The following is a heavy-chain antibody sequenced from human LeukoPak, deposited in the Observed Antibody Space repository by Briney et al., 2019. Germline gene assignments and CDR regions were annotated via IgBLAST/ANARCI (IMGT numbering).Heavy chain of an antibody. CDR3: AKFWITADSSGTYFDY. CDR2: ISGSGGST. J-gene: IGHJ4*02. Sequence: PGGSLRLSCAASGFTFSSYAMSWVRQAPGKGLEWVSAISGSGGSTYYADSVKGRFTISRDNSKNTLYLRMNSLRAEDTAVYYCAKFWITADSSGTYFDYWGQGTLVTVSS. V-gene: IGHV3-23*01. CDR1: GFTFSSYA. D-gene: IGHD3-22*01.